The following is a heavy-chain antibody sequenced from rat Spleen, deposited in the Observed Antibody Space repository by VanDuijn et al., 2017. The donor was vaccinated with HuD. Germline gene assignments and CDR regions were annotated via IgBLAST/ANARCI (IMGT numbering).Heavy chain of an antibody. Sequence: QVQLKESGPGLVQPSQTLSLTCTVSGFSLISNTIHWVRQPPGKGLEWMGGIWGDGSTNYNSALKSRLSISRDTSKSQVYLKMNSLQTEDTAKYFCASPGLSFAYWGQGTLVTVSS. CDR1: GFSLISNT. CDR2: IWGDGST. V-gene: IGHV2-1*01. CDR3: ASPGLSFAY. D-gene: IGHD4-1*01. J-gene: IGHJ3*01.